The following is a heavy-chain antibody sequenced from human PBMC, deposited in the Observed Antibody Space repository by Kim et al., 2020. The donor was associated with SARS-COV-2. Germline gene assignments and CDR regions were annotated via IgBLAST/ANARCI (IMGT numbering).Heavy chain of an antibody. CDR2: AYYSGNT. V-gene: IGHV4-39*01. CDR1: GGSLSSSSYY. Sequence: SETLSLTCTVSGGSLSSSSYYWGWIRQPPGKGLEWIGTAYYSGNTYYNPSLKSRVTISVDTSKNQFSLRLGSVTAADTAVYYCARQQRYSSGWYVAFYYYYMDVWGKGTPVTVSS. CDR3: ARQQRYSSGWYVAFYYYYMDV. D-gene: IGHD6-19*01. J-gene: IGHJ6*03.